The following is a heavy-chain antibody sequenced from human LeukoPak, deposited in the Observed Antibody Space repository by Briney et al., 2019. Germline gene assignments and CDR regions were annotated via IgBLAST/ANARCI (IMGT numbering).Heavy chain of an antibody. V-gene: IGHV3-21*01. CDR2: ISSSSSYI. Sequence: PGGSLRLSCAASGFTFSSYSMNWVRQAPGKGLEWVSSISSSSSYIYYADSVKGRFTISRDNAKNTLYLQMNSLRAEDTAVYYCARDRFLEWLFLDYWGQGTLVTVSS. D-gene: IGHD3-3*01. J-gene: IGHJ4*02. CDR1: GFTFSSYS. CDR3: ARDRFLEWLFLDY.